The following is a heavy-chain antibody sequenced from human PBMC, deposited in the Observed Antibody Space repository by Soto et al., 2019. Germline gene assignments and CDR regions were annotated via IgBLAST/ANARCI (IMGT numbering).Heavy chain of an antibody. D-gene: IGHD3-10*01. CDR1: GYTFIKYW. Sequence: VESLKISCKGSGYTFIKYWIGWFLQGPGKVLEWMGMIYPGDSDARYSPSFEGQVTFSADESISTAYLQWSSLKASDAAIYYCARQGGEYNTMSDYWGQGTLVTVSS. CDR3: ARQGGEYNTMSDY. J-gene: IGHJ4*02. V-gene: IGHV5-51*01. CDR2: IYPGDSDA.